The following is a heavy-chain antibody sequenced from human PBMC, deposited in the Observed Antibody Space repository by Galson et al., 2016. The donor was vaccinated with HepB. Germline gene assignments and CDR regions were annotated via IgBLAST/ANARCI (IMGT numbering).Heavy chain of an antibody. D-gene: IGHD2-2*01. CDR3: TRELKPSAIDY. V-gene: IGHV3-33*01. CDR2: IWYDGSNK. J-gene: IGHJ4*02. Sequence: SLRLSCAASGFMFTNYAIHWVRQAPGKGLEWVAVIWYDGSNKYYADSVKGRFTLPRDNSKNTMPLQMNSLRADDTAVYYCTRELKPSAIDYWCQGTLDTVSS. CDR1: GFMFTNYA.